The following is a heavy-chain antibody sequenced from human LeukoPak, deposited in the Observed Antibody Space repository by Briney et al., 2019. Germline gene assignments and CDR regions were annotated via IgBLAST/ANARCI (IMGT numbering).Heavy chain of an antibody. Sequence: GGSLRLSCAASGITVSSKCMSWVRQAPGKGLEWVSVINSGGSTYYADSVKGRFTISRDNSRNTLYLQMDSLRAEDTAVYYCATTQPRSRILDSWGQGTLVTASS. CDR3: ATTQPRSRILDS. D-gene: IGHD1-26*01. V-gene: IGHV3-53*01. J-gene: IGHJ4*02. CDR1: GITVSSKC. CDR2: INSGGST.